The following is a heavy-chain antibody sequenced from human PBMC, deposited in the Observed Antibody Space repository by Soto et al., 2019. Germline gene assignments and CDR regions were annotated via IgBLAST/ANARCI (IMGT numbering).Heavy chain of an antibody. CDR2: IIPIFGTA. J-gene: IGHJ4*02. CDR3: ASPYYYDSSGYYYFDY. V-gene: IGHV1-69*13. D-gene: IGHD3-22*01. Sequence: SVKVSCKASGGTFSSYAISWVRQAPGQGLEWMGGIIPIFGTANYAQKFQGRVTITADESTSTAYMELSSLRSEDTAVYYCASPYYYDSSGYYYFDYWGQGTLVTVSS. CDR1: GGTFSSYA.